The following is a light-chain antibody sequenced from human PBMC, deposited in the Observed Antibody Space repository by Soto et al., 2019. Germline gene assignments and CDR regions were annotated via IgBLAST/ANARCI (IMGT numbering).Light chain of an antibody. Sequence: DIQMTQSPSSLSASVGHRFTITCQASHDIRKYLNWYQQKPGKAPKLLIYDASNMETGVPSRLTGSGSGTDFTLTISSLQPEDIATYYCQQYEISTITFGQGTRLEIK. V-gene: IGKV1-33*01. CDR3: QQYEISTIT. CDR1: HDIRKY. CDR2: DAS. J-gene: IGKJ5*01.